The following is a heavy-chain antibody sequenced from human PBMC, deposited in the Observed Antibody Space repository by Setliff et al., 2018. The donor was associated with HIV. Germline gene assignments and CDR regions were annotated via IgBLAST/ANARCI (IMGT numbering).Heavy chain of an antibody. CDR1: GFTFSSYS. J-gene: IGHJ4*02. D-gene: IGHD6-19*01. V-gene: IGHV3-21*01. CDR3: ARSIIRPYSSGWPWYFDY. CDR2: ISSSSSYI. Sequence: GGSLRLSCAVSGFTFSSYSMNWVRQAPGKGLEWVSSISSSSSYIYYADSVKGRFTICRDNAKNSLSLQVNSLRAEDTAVYYCARSIIRPYSSGWPWYFDYWGQGTLVTVSS.